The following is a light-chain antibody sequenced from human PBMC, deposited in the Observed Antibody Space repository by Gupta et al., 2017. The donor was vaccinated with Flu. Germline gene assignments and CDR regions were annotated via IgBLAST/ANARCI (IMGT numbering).Light chain of an antibody. V-gene: IGKV3-15*01. J-gene: IGKJ2*03. CDR2: GAS. CDR1: QGVSSN. CDR3: QQYNNWPYS. Sequence: EIVMTHSPATLSVSPGERATLSCRASQGVSSNLAWYQQKPGQAPRLLIYGASTRATGIPARFSGSGSGTEFTLTISSLQSEDFAVYCCQQYNNWPYSFGQGTKLEIK.